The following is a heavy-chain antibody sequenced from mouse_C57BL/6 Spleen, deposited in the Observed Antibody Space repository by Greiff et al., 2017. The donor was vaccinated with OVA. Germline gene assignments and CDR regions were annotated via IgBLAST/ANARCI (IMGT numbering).Heavy chain of an antibody. J-gene: IGHJ4*01. CDR3: ARPLNYYDGEMDY. CDR1: GFTFSSYT. V-gene: IGHV5-9*01. D-gene: IGHD1-1*01. Sequence: EVMLVESGGGLVKPGGSLKLSCAASGFTFSSYTMSWVRQTPGKRLEWVATISGGGGNTYYPDSVKGRFTISRDNAKNTLYLQMSSLRSEDTALYYCARPLNYYDGEMDYWGQGPSVTVSS. CDR2: ISGGGGNT.